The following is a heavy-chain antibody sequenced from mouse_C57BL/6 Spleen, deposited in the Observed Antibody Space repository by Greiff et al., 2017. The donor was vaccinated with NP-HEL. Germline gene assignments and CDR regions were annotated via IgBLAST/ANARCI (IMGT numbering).Heavy chain of an antibody. CDR2: IWCGGST. V-gene: IGHV2-2*01. J-gene: IGHJ4*01. CDR3: ARNSYYYGSSLYSMDY. Sequence: VMLVESGPGLVQPSQSLSITCTVSGFSLTSYGVHWVRQSPGKGLEWLGVIWCGGSTDYNAAFISRRSISKDNSKSQVFFKMNSLQADDTAIYYCARNSYYYGSSLYSMDYWGQGTSVTVSS. CDR1: GFSLTSYG. D-gene: IGHD1-1*01.